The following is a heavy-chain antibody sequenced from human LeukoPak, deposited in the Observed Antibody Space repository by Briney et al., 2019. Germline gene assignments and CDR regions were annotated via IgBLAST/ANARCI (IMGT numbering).Heavy chain of an antibody. CDR3: ANEGRYDSSGYYPWSGYFDY. J-gene: IGHJ4*02. CDR1: GFTFSSYG. CDR2: IRYGGSNK. V-gene: IGHV3-30*02. D-gene: IGHD3-22*01. Sequence: GGSLRLSCAASGFTFSSYGMHWVRQAPGKGLEWVAFIRYGGSNKYYADSVKGRFTISRDNSKNTLYLQMNSLRAEDTAVYYCANEGRYDSSGYYPWSGYFDYWGQGTLVTVSS.